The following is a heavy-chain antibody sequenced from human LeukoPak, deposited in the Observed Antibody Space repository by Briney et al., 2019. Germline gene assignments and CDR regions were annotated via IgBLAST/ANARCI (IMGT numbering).Heavy chain of an antibody. CDR1: GGSFSGYY. CDR3: ARGGGKQLYDY. Sequence: SETLSLTCAVYGGSFSGYYWSWIRQPPGKGLEWIGEINHSGSTNYNPSLKSRVTISVDTSKNQFSLKLSAVTAADTAVYYCARGGGKQLYDYWGQGTLVTVSS. V-gene: IGHV4-34*01. CDR2: INHSGST. D-gene: IGHD6-13*01. J-gene: IGHJ4*02.